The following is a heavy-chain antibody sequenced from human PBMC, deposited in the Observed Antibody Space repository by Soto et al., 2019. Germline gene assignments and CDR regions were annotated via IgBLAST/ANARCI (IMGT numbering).Heavy chain of an antibody. CDR3: AKSPGMYYYDSSGYYHYDY. CDR1: GFTLSDSY. J-gene: IGHJ4*02. V-gene: IGHV3-11*03. CDR2: VSRSSDYT. Sequence: GGSLRLSCAASGFTLSDSYMTWIRQVPGKGLEYVSYVSRSSDYTNYADSVKGRFTISRDNAKNTLYLQMNSLRAEDTAVYYCAKSPGMYYYDSSGYYHYDYWGQGTLVTVSS. D-gene: IGHD3-22*01.